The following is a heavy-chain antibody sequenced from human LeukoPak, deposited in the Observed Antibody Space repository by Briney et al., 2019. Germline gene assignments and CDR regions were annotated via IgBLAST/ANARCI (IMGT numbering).Heavy chain of an antibody. CDR1: GYTFTSYY. J-gene: IGHJ4*02. Sequence: ASVKVPCKASGYTFTSYYMHWVRQAPGQGLEWMGIINPSGGSTSYAQKFQGRVTMTRDTSTSTVYMELSSLRSEDTAVYYCAGERGKRWLQLHYWGQGTLVTVSS. CDR3: AGERGKRWLQLHY. D-gene: IGHD5-24*01. V-gene: IGHV1-46*01. CDR2: INPSGGST.